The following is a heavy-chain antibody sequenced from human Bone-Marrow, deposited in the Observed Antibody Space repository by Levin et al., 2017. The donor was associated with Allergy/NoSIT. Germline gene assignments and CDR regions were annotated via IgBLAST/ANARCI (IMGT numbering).Heavy chain of an antibody. Sequence: GESLKISCKASGYTFTSYYMHWVRQAPGQGLEWMGIINPSGGSTSYAQKFQGRVTMTRDTSTSTVYMELSSLRSEDTAVYYCARVYGDYGYYYYGMDVWGQGTTVTVSS. J-gene: IGHJ6*02. D-gene: IGHD4-17*01. CDR2: INPSGGST. V-gene: IGHV1-46*01. CDR3: ARVYGDYGYYYYGMDV. CDR1: GYTFTSYY.